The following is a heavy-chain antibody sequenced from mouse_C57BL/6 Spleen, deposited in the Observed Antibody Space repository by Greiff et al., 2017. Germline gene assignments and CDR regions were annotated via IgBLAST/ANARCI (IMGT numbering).Heavy chain of an antibody. J-gene: IGHJ1*03. V-gene: IGHV1-69*01. D-gene: IGHD1-1*01. CDR3: ARGTTDWYFDV. CDR1: GYTFTSYW. CDR2: IDPSDSYT. Sequence: QVQLQQPGAELVMPGASVKLSCKASGYTFTSYWMHWVKQRPGQGLEWIGEIDPSDSYTNYNQKFKGKSTLTVDKSSSTAYMQLSSLTSEDSAVYYCARGTTDWYFDVWGTGTTGTVSS.